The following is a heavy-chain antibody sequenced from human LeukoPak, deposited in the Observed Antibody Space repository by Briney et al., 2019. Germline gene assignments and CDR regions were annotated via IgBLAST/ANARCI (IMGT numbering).Heavy chain of an antibody. J-gene: IGHJ4*02. Sequence: GGSLRLSCAASGFTFSSYGMHWVRQAPGKGLEWVAVISYDGSNKYYADSVKGRFTIPRDNSKNTLYLQMNSLRAEDTAVYYCAKERYEGAWPYFDYWGQGTLVTVSS. CDR1: GFTFSSYG. D-gene: IGHD1-1*01. V-gene: IGHV3-30*18. CDR3: AKERYEGAWPYFDY. CDR2: ISYDGSNK.